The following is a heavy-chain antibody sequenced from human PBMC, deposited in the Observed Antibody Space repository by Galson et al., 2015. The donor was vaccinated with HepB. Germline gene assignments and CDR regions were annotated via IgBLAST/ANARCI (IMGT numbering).Heavy chain of an antibody. CDR1: GGTFSSYA. CDR2: IIPIFGTA. V-gene: IGHV1-69*13. CDR3: ARAPPPNKYSSSPFVVLGDY. D-gene: IGHD6-6*01. Sequence: SVKVSCKASGGTFSSYAISWVRQAPGQGLEWMGGIIPIFGTANYAQKFQGRVTITADESTSTAYMELSSLRSEDTAVYYCARAPPPNKYSSSPFVVLGDYWGQGTLVTVSS. J-gene: IGHJ4*02.